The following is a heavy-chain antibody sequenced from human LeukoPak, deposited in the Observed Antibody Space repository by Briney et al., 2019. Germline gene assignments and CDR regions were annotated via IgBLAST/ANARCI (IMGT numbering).Heavy chain of an antibody. J-gene: IGHJ4*02. CDR1: GFTFSTYN. V-gene: IGHV3-48*04. CDR2: ISSRSSTI. Sequence: GGSLRLSCAASGFTFSTYNMNWVRQAPGKGLEWVSYISSRSSTIYYADSVKGRFTISRDNAKNSVYLQMNSLRAEDTAVYYCARVGYCSTTSCYWRAFDYWGQGTLVTVSS. D-gene: IGHD2-2*01. CDR3: ARVGYCSTTSCYWRAFDY.